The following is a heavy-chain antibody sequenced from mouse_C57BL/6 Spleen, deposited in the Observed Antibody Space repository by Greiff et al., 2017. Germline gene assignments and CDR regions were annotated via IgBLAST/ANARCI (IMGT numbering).Heavy chain of an antibody. V-gene: IGHV5-6*01. CDR1: GFTFSSYG. D-gene: IGHD4-1*01. J-gene: IGHJ1*03. Sequence: EVQGVESGGDLVKPGGSLKLSCAASGFTFSSYGMSWVRQTPDKRLEWVATISSGGSYTYYPDSVKGRFTISRDNAKNTLYLQMSSLKSEDTAMYYCARHGTGNYWYVDVWGTGTTVTVSS. CDR3: ARHGTGNYWYVDV. CDR2: ISSGGSYT.